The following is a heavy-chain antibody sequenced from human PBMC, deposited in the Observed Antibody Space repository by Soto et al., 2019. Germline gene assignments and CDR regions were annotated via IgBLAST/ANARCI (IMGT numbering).Heavy chain of an antibody. CDR1: GGSISSSNW. CDR3: ARFLITAFYSSSSRWFDP. D-gene: IGHD6-6*01. V-gene: IGHV4-4*02. J-gene: IGHJ5*02. Sequence: PSETLSLTCAVSGGSISSSNWWSWVRQPPGKGLEWIGEIYHSGSTNYNPSLKSRVTISVDKSKNQFSLKLSSVTAADTAVYYCARFLITAFYSSSSRWFDPCGQGTLVTVSS. CDR2: IYHSGST.